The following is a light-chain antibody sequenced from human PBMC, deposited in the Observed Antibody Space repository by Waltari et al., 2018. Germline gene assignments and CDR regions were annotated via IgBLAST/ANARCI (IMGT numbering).Light chain of an antibody. CDR2: EDS. CDR1: RSDVGAYYL. J-gene: IGLJ3*02. V-gene: IGLV2-23*01. Sequence: QSALTQPASVSGSPGESLTISCTGTRSDVGAYYLVSWYQQHPGKAPKLLIYEDSERPSGVSNRFSGSKSGDTASLTISGLQPEDESFYYCCSYTNSYTLVFGGGTEVTV. CDR3: CSYTNSYTLV.